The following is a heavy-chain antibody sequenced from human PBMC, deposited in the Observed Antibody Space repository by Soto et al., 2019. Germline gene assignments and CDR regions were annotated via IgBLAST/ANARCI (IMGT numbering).Heavy chain of an antibody. D-gene: IGHD3-22*01. CDR1: GGSISSGGYY. CDR3: ARDPRSGYDSSGYYYTGAFDI. V-gene: IGHV4-31*03. J-gene: IGHJ3*02. Sequence: SETLSLTCTVSGGSISSGGYYWSWIRQHPGKGLEWIGYIYYSGSTYYNPSLKSRVTISVDTSKNQFSLKLSSVTAADTAVYYCARDPRSGYDSSGYYYTGAFDIWGQGKMVTVSS. CDR2: IYYSGST.